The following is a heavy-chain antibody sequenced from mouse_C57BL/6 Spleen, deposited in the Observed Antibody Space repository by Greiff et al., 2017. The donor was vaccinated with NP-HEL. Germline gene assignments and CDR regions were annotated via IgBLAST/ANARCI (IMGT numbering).Heavy chain of an antibody. Sequence: EVKLVESGPGLVKPSQTVFLTCTVTGISITTGNYRWSWIRQFPGNKLEWIGYIYYSGTITYNPSLTSRTTITRDTPKNQFFLEMNSLTAEDTATYYCARDLSYDYDGAGAMDYWGQGTSVTVSS. CDR1: GISITTGNYR. J-gene: IGHJ4*01. CDR2: IYYSGTI. CDR3: ARDLSYDYDGAGAMDY. V-gene: IGHV3-5*01. D-gene: IGHD2-4*01.